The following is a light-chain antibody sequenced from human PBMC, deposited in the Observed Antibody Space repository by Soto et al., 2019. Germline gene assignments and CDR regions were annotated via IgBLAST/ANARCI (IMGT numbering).Light chain of an antibody. V-gene: IGLV1-44*01. CDR1: SSNIGSNS. J-gene: IGLJ2*01. CDR3: AAWDDSLDGLI. Sequence: QPVLTQPPSASGTPGQRVTISCSGSSSNIGSNSVSWYQHLPGTAPKLVIYTNVQRPSGVPDRFSGSKSGASACLAISGLQSEDEADYYCAAWDDSLDGLIFGGGTKVTVL. CDR2: TNV.